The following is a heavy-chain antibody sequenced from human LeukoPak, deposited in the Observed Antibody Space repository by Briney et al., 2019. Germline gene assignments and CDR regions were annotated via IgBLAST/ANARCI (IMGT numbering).Heavy chain of an antibody. Sequence: SVKVSCKASGGTFSSYAISWVRQAPGQGLEWMGRIIPIFGTANYAQKFQGRVTITTDESTSTAHMELSSLRSEDTAVYYCARDISGFNTGGWFDPWGQGTLVTVSS. V-gene: IGHV1-69*05. CDR2: IIPIFGTA. CDR1: GGTFSSYA. CDR3: ARDISGFNTGGWFDP. D-gene: IGHD3-22*01. J-gene: IGHJ5*02.